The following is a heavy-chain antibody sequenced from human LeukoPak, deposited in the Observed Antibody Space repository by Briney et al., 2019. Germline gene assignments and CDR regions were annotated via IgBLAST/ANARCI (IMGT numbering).Heavy chain of an antibody. V-gene: IGHV3-23*01. CDR3: AKLLTGSTRFYYFDY. Sequence: GGSLRLSCAASGFTFSSYAMSWARQAPGKGLEWLSTISGSGGITYYADSVKGRFTIPRDNSKNTLYLQMNSLRAEDTAVYYCAKLLTGSTRFYYFDYWGQGTLVTVSS. CDR2: ISGSGGIT. D-gene: IGHD1-20*01. CDR1: GFTFSSYA. J-gene: IGHJ4*02.